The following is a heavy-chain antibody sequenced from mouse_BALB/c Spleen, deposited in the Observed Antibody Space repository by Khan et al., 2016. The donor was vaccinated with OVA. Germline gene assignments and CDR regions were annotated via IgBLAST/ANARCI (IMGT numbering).Heavy chain of an antibody. D-gene: IGHD2-1*01. CDR2: ISSGSSTI. CDR1: GFTFSNFG. Sequence: EVTLMESGGGSVQPGGSRKLSCAASGFTFSNFGMHWVRQAPKKGLEWVAYISSGSSTIYYVDTVKGRFTISRDNPKNTLFLQMTSLRSEDTAMYYCARSGGNFHWYFDVWGAGTSVTVSS. V-gene: IGHV5-17*02. CDR3: ARSGGNFHWYFDV. J-gene: IGHJ1*01.